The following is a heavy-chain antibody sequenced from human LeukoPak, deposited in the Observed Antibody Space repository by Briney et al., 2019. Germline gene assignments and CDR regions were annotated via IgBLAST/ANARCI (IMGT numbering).Heavy chain of an antibody. V-gene: IGHV3-48*01. CDR3: ARDSSGWYLWFDP. Sequence: GGSLRLSCAASGFSFSTYSMNWVRQAPGKGLEWVSYISGGSSTIYYADSVKGRFTISRDNAKNSLYLQMNSLRVEDTAVYYCARDSSGWYLWFDPWGQGTLVIVSS. J-gene: IGHJ5*02. CDR1: GFSFSTYS. D-gene: IGHD6-19*01. CDR2: ISGGSSTI.